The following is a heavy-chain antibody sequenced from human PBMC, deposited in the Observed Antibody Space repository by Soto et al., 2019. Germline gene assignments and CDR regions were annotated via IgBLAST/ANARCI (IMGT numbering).Heavy chain of an antibody. CDR3: ARDGPGIAAAGKYYYYGMDV. CDR2: TYYRSKWYN. Sequence: PSQTLSLTCVISGDSVSSNSAAWNWIRQSPSRGLEWLGRTYYRSKWYNDYAVSVKSRITINPDTSKNQFSLQLNSVTPEGTAVYYCARDGPGIAAAGKYYYYGMDVWGQGTTVTVSS. J-gene: IGHJ6*02. CDR1: GDSVSSNSAA. D-gene: IGHD6-13*01. V-gene: IGHV6-1*01.